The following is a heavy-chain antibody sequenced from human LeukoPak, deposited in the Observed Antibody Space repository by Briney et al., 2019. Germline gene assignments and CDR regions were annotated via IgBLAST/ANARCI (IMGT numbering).Heavy chain of an antibody. CDR3: ARGTMVRGTPSYFDY. V-gene: IGHV4-59*08. CDR2: IYYSGST. D-gene: IGHD3-10*01. Sequence: SETLSLTCTVSGGSISSYYWSWIRQPPGKGLEWIGYIYYSGSTNYNPSLKSRVTISVDTSKNQFSLKLSSVTAADTAVYYCARGTMVRGTPSYFDYWGQGTLVTVSS. J-gene: IGHJ4*02. CDR1: GGSISSYY.